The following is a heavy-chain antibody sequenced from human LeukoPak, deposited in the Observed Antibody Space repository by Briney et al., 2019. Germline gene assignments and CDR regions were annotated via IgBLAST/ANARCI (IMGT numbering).Heavy chain of an antibody. Sequence: SETLSLTCAVSGHSISSGYFWAWIRQPPGKGLEWIGSISHSGSSYSKPSLKSRVIISVDTSNNQSSLKLTSVTAADTATYYCARDGYYYDGSFEYWGQGIRVAVSS. CDR3: ARDGYYYDGSFEY. J-gene: IGHJ4*02. V-gene: IGHV4-38-2*02. D-gene: IGHD3-22*01. CDR1: GHSISSGYF. CDR2: ISHSGSS.